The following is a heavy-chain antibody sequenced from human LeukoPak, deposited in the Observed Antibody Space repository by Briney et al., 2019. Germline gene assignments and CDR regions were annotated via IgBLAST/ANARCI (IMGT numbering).Heavy chain of an antibody. CDR2: IYYSGST. Sequence: SSETLSLTCTVSGGSISSSSYYWGWIRQPPGKGLEWIGSIYYSGSTYYNPSLKSRVTISVDTSKNQFSLKLSSVTAADTAVYYCAGHIVLMVYALTNWFDPWGQGTLVTVSS. V-gene: IGHV4-39*01. J-gene: IGHJ5*02. CDR1: GGSISSSSYY. D-gene: IGHD2-8*01. CDR3: AGHIVLMVYALTNWFDP.